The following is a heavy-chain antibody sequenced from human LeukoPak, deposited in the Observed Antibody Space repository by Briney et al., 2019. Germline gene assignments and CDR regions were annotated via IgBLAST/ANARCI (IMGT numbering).Heavy chain of an antibody. Sequence: GASVKVSCKASGYTFTSYGINWVRQAPGQGLEWMGWISAYNGNTNYAQKLQGRVTMTTDTSTSTAYMELRSLRSDDTAVYYCARDLRGYRTGASTPFDYWGQGTLVTVSS. CDR3: ARDLRGYRTGASTPFDY. J-gene: IGHJ4*02. D-gene: IGHD1-1*01. CDR2: ISAYNGNT. CDR1: GYTFTSYG. V-gene: IGHV1-18*01.